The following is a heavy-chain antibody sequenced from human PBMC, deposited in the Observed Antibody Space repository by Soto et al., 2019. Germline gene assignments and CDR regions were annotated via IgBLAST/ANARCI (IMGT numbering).Heavy chain of an antibody. Sequence: GGSLRLSCAASGFTFSNYGMTWVRQAPGKGLEWVAYISGSGTSTYYADSVKGRFTISRDNSKNTLYLQMNSLRAEDTAVYYCAKARAQYYDFWSGYPVDYWGQGTLVTVSS. CDR1: GFTFSNYG. V-gene: IGHV3-23*01. CDR2: ISGSGTST. CDR3: AKARAQYYDFWSGYPVDY. D-gene: IGHD3-3*01. J-gene: IGHJ4*02.